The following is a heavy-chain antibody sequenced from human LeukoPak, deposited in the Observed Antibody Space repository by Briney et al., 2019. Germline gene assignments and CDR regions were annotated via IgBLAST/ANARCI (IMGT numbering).Heavy chain of an antibody. CDR1: AFTFSSYG. CDR3: ARDNPDCSGGSCEFDY. V-gene: IGHV3-33*01. D-gene: IGHD2-15*01. Sequence: GGSLRLSCAASAFTFSSYGMHWVRQAPGKGLEWVAVIWYDGSNKYYADSVKGRFTISRDNSKNTLYLQMNSLRAEDTAVYYCARDNPDCSGGSCEFDYWGQGTLVTVSS. CDR2: IWYDGSNK. J-gene: IGHJ4*02.